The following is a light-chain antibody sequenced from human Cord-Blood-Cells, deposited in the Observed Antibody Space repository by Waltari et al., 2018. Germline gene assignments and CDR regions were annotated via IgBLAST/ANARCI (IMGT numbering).Light chain of an antibody. CDR3: QQYGSSPPLT. Sequence: ETVSTQSPGTLSLSPGEQATLSCRASQSVSSSYLAWYQQKPGQAPRTLIYGASSRATGIPDRFSGSGSGTDFTLTISRLEPEDCAVYYCQQYGSSPPLTFGGGTKVEIK. V-gene: IGKV3-20*01. J-gene: IGKJ4*01. CDR1: QSVSSSY. CDR2: GAS.